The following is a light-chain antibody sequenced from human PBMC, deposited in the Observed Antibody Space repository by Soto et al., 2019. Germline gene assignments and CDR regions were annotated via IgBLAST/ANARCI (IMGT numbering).Light chain of an antibody. J-gene: IGLJ2*01. CDR2: EDT. V-gene: IGLV2-23*01. Sequence: QSALTQPASVSGSPGQSITISCTGTSSDVGSYNLVSWYQQHPGKAPKLMIYEDTKRPSGVSNRFSGSKSGNTASLTSSGLQAEDEADYYCSSYAGRTTYVVFGGGTKLTVL. CDR3: SSYAGRTTYVV. CDR1: SSDVGSYNL.